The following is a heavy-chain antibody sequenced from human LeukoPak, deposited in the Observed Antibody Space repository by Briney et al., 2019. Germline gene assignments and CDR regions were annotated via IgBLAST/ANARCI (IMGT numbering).Heavy chain of an antibody. J-gene: IGHJ4*02. D-gene: IGHD3-10*01. V-gene: IGHV1-18*01. CDR2: ISAYNGNT. Sequence: ASVKVSCKASGYTFTTYGISWVRQAPGKGLEWMGWISAYNGNTNYAQKLQGRVTMTTDTSTSTAYMELRSLRSDDTAVYYCARDRFPYYGSGSFVGYWGQGTLVTVSS. CDR1: GYTFTTYG. CDR3: ARDRFPYYGSGSFVGY.